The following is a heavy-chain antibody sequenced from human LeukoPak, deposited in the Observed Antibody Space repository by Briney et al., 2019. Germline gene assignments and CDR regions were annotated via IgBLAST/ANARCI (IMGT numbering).Heavy chain of an antibody. J-gene: IGHJ2*01. CDR3: ARDRASGIVVATRYFDL. V-gene: IGHV4-31*03. D-gene: IGHD3-22*01. CDR1: GGSISSGGYY. CDR2: IYYSGST. Sequence: SETLSLTCTVSGGSISSGGYYWSWIRQHPGKGLEWIGYIYYSGSTYYNPSLKSRVTISVDTSKNQFSLKLSSVTAAGTAVYYCARDRASGIVVATRYFDLWGRGTLVTVSS.